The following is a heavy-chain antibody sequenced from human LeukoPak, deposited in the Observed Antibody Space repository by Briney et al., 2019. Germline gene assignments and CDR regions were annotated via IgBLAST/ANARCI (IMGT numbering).Heavy chain of an antibody. Sequence: SETLSLTCTVSGGSISSYYWSWIRQHPGKGLEWIGYIYYSGSTYYNPSLKSRVTISVDTSKNQFSLKLSSVTAADTAVYYCARADYDFLAGLDYWGQGTLVTVSS. V-gene: IGHV4-59*06. CDR1: GGSISSYY. J-gene: IGHJ4*02. CDR2: IYYSGST. CDR3: ARADYDFLAGLDY. D-gene: IGHD3-3*01.